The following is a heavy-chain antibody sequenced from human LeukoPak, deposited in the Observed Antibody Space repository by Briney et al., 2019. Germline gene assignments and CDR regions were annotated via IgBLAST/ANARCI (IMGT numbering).Heavy chain of an antibody. CDR1: GDSVSNKTTA. CDR3: AGGYSISF. V-gene: IGHV6-1*01. J-gene: IGHJ4*02. Sequence: SQTLSLTCAISGDSVSNKTTAWNWIRRSPSRGLEWLGRTYYRSKWYHEYALSVTSRITINTDTSKNQFSLHLDSVTPEDTAVYYCAGGYSISFWGQGTLVTVSS. CDR2: TYYRSKWYH. D-gene: IGHD3-3*02.